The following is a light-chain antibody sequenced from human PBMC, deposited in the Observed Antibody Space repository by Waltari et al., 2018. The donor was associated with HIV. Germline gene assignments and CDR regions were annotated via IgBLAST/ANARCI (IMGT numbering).Light chain of an antibody. V-gene: IGKV1-39*01. CDR3: LQTYELAYT. J-gene: IGKJ2*01. CDR1: RDIGFN. Sequence: DIQMTQSPVSLSASVSDSITITCRASRDIGFNVHWYQFKPGVAPRLLIAAASKLESGVPSRFIGSGSGTRFTLTINGLQADDDAHYFCLQTYELAYTFGQGTRIEVK. CDR2: AAS.